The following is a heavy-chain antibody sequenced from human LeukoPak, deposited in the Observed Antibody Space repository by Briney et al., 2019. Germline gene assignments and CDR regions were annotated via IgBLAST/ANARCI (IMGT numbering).Heavy chain of an antibody. CDR2: IRYDGSNK. V-gene: IGHV3-30*02. Sequence: GGSLRLSCAASGFTFSSYGMHWVRQAPGKGLEWVAFIRYDGSNKYYADSVKGRFTISRDNSKNTLYLQMNGLRAEDTAVYYCAKDSWIGSSWANYFDYWGQGTLVTVSS. CDR1: GFTFSSYG. D-gene: IGHD6-13*01. J-gene: IGHJ4*02. CDR3: AKDSWIGSSWANYFDY.